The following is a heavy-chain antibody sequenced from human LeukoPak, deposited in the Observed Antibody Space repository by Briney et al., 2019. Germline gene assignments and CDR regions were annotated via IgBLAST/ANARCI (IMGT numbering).Heavy chain of an antibody. D-gene: IGHD4-17*01. V-gene: IGHV4-30-4*01. CDR1: GGSISSYY. J-gene: IGHJ4*02. CDR2: IYYSGST. Sequence: PSETLSLTCTVSGGSISSYYWSWIRQPPGKGLEWIGYIYYSGSTYYNPSLKSRVTISVDTSKNQFSLKLSSVTAADTAVYYCARDGDYGDYEYDYWGQGTLVTVSS. CDR3: ARDGDYGDYEYDY.